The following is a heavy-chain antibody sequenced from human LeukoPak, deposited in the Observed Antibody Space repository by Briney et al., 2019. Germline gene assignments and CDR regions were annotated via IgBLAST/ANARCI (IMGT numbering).Heavy chain of an antibody. CDR2: FYYSGST. J-gene: IGHJ4*02. Sequence: SETLSLTCTVSGGSISNYYWSWIRQPPGKGLEWIGYFYYSGSTNYNSSLKSRVTISVDTSKNQFSLKLNSVTAADTAVYYCARGQLGIRHFDYWGQGTLVTVSS. V-gene: IGHV4-59*01. D-gene: IGHD7-27*01. CDR1: GGSISNYY. CDR3: ARGQLGIRHFDY.